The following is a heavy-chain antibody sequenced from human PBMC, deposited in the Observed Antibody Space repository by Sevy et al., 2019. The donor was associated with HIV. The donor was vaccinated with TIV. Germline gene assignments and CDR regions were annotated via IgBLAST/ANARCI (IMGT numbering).Heavy chain of an antibody. CDR1: GFTFSSYT. CDR3: VTDVFLPVATD. CDR2: ITSSSTYI. J-gene: IGHJ4*02. D-gene: IGHD2-2*01. V-gene: IGHV3-21*01. Sequence: GGSLRLSCAASGFTFSSYTMNWVRQAPGKGLEWVSSITSSSTYIYYADSVKGRFTISRDNAKNSLYLQMNSLRADDTAVYCCVTDVFLPVATDGGQGTLVTVSS.